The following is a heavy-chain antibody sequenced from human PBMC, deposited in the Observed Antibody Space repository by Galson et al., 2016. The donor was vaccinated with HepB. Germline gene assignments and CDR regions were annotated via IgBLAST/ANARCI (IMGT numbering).Heavy chain of an antibody. V-gene: IGHV2-5*02. J-gene: IGHJ6*02. CDR3: AHFYYGLDV. CDR2: IFWDDDK. Sequence: PALVKPTQTLTLTCPFSGFSLTTSGVGVGWIRQPPGKTLEWLTLIFWDDDKRYNPSLKSRLTIAKDSSENQVVLRMTNVDPVDTATYYCAHFYYGLDVWGQGTTVTVSS. CDR1: GFSLTTSGVG.